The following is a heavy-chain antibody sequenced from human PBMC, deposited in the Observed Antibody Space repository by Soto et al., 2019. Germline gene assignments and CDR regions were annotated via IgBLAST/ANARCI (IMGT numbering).Heavy chain of an antibody. CDR2: IYYSGST. V-gene: IGHV4-59*01. CDR3: ARSSRVRYYYGMDV. Sequence: SETLSLTCTVSGGSISSYYWSWIRQPPGKGLEWIGYIYYSGSTNYNPSLKSRVTISVDTSKNQFSLKLSSVTAADTAVYYCARSSRVRYYYGMDVCGQGPTVTVYS. J-gene: IGHJ6*02. CDR1: GGSISSYY.